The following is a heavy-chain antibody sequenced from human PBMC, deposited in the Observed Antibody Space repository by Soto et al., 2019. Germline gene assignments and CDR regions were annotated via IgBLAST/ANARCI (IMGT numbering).Heavy chain of an antibody. V-gene: IGHV4-39*01. Sequence: ETLSLTCTVSGGSISSSSYYWGWIRQPPGKGLEWIGSIYYSGSTYYNPSLKSRVTISVDTSKNQFSLKLSSVTAADTAVYYCASLNTAMVTVDYWGQGTLVTVSS. J-gene: IGHJ4*02. D-gene: IGHD5-18*01. CDR1: GGSISSSSYY. CDR2: IYYSGST. CDR3: ASLNTAMVTVDY.